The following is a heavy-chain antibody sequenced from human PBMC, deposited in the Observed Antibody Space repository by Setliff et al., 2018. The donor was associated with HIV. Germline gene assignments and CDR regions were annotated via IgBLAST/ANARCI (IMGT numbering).Heavy chain of an antibody. CDR2: INVYNGDT. Sequence: ASVKVSCKASGYPFSNFGVSWVRQAPGQGLEWMAWINVYNGDTNFALKFQGRVTLTKDTSTETAFMELESLRSDDTAVYYCATDRTQTGISMVRGRIVDPARYPLDYWGQGTLVTVSS. V-gene: IGHV1-18*01. CDR3: ATDRTQTGISMVRGRIVDPARYPLDY. J-gene: IGHJ4*02. D-gene: IGHD3-10*01. CDR1: GYPFSNFG.